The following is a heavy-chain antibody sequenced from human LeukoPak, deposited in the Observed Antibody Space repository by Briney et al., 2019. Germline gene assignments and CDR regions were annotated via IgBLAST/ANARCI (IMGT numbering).Heavy chain of an antibody. D-gene: IGHD1-26*01. Sequence: PGGSLRLSCAASGFTFSSYEMNWVRQAPGKGLEWVSYISNTGSTIYYADSVKGRFTISRDSAKNSLYLQMNSLRAEDTAAYYCARGGAADYWGQGTLVTVSS. V-gene: IGHV3-48*03. J-gene: IGHJ4*02. CDR1: GFTFSSYE. CDR3: ARGGAADY. CDR2: ISNTGSTI.